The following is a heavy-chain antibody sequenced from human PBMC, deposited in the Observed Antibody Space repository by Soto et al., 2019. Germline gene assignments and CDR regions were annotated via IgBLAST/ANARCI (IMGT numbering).Heavy chain of an antibody. D-gene: IGHD2-2*01. CDR2: IYHSGST. CDR1: DGSISSGGYS. V-gene: IGHV4-30-2*01. CDR3: ARVPDS. Sequence: SETLSLTCAVADGSISSGGYSWSWIRQPPGKGLEWIGYIYHSGSTYYNPSLKSRVTISVDRSKNQFSLKLSSVTAADTAVYYCARVPDSSGQGTLVTVSS. J-gene: IGHJ4*02.